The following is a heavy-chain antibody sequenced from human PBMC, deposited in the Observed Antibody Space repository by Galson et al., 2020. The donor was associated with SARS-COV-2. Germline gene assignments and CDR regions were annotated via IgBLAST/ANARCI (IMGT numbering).Heavy chain of an antibody. D-gene: IGHD3-10*01. CDR1: GYTFTSYG. CDR2: ISAYNDNT. Sequence: DSVKVSCKASGYTFTSYGISWVRQAPGQRLEWMGWISAYNDNTKYAQNLQGRVTMTTDTSTATAYMELRSLRSDDTAVFYCARTDTSEYYYGSGTEPLVDYWGQGTLVTVSS. J-gene: IGHJ4*02. V-gene: IGHV1-18*01. CDR3: ARTDTSEYYYGSGTEPLVDY.